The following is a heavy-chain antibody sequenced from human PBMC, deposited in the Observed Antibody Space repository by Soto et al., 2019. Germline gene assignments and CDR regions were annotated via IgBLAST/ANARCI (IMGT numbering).Heavy chain of an antibody. CDR1: DFTVTNNE. D-gene: IGHD2-2*01. Sequence: GGSLRLSCAASDFTVTNNEMSWVRQAPGKGLEWVSILYSGGNTYYADSVEGRFTISRDGSKNTLYLQMNSLRAEDTAVYYCARDLVVPAATYYYYYGMDVWGQGTTVTVSS. J-gene: IGHJ6*02. CDR3: ARDLVVPAATYYYYYGMDV. CDR2: LYSGGNT. V-gene: IGHV3-53*01.